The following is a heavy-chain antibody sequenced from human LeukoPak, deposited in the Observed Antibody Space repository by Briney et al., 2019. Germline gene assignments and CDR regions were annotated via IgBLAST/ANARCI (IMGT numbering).Heavy chain of an antibody. CDR1: GGTFSSYA. V-gene: IGHV3-23*01. CDR3: AKLEMTTVTHSFDY. CDR2: ISGSGGST. Sequence: GSVKVSCKASGGTFSSYAMSWVRQAPGKGLEWVSAISGSGGSTYYADSVKGRFTISRDNSKNTLYLQMNSLRAEDTAVYYCAKLEMTTVTHSFDYWGQGTLVTVSS. J-gene: IGHJ4*02. D-gene: IGHD4-17*01.